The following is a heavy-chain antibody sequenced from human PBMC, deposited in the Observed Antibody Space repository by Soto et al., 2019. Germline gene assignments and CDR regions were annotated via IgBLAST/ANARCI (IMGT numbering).Heavy chain of an antibody. V-gene: IGHV4-4*07. J-gene: IGHJ5*02. CDR1: GASMNSYH. D-gene: IGHD6-13*01. Sequence: SSETLSLTCTVSGASMNSYHWSWIRQPAGKGLEWIGRIHSSGSTNYNPSLKSRVTMSVDTSKNQFSLRLMSLTAADTAVYYCARDQGVAAAGITWFDPWGQGSLVTVSS. CDR2: IHSSGST. CDR3: ARDQGVAAAGITWFDP.